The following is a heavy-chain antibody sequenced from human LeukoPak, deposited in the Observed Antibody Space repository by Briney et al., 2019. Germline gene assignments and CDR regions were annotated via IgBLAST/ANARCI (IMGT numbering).Heavy chain of an antibody. CDR3: AKDRGYCTGGICYSIDY. D-gene: IGHD2-15*01. CDR1: GFAFSVYG. J-gene: IGHJ4*02. V-gene: IGHV3-30*18. CDR2: ISYEGSNK. Sequence: GGSLRLSCAASGFAFSVYGMHWVRQTPGKGLEWVAVISYEGSNKYYVDSVKGRFTISRDSSKNTLFLQMNSLRAEDTALYFCAKDRGYCTGGICYSIDYWGQGTLVTVSS.